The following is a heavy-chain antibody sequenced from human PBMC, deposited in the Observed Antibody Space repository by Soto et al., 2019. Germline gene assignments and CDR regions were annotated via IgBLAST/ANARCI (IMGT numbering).Heavy chain of an antibody. V-gene: IGHV3-15*01. Sequence: EVQLVESGGGLVKPGGSLGLSCAPPGFTFSNAWMSWFPQAPGKGLGWVGRIKSKPDGGTTNYPAPVKGRFTISRDDSKNTLYLQMNSLKTEDTAVYYCTTISGDPSVRDFDYWGQGTLVTVSS. J-gene: IGHJ4*02. D-gene: IGHD4-17*01. CDR1: GFTFSNAW. CDR3: TTISGDPSVRDFDY. CDR2: IKSKPDGGTT.